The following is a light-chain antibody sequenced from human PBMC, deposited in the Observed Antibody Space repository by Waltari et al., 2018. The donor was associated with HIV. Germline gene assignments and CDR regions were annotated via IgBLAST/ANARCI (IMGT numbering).Light chain of an antibody. J-gene: IGLJ2*01. Sequence: QSALTPPASVSGSHGPSITISCTGTSSDVVSYNLVSCYQQHPGKVPKLIIYEVSKRPSVVSYRFSGSKSGDTASLTISGLQAEDEADYYCCSYAGSSTLIFGGGTKLTVL. V-gene: IGLV2-23*02. CDR2: EVS. CDR1: SSDVVSYNL. CDR3: CSYAGSSTLI.